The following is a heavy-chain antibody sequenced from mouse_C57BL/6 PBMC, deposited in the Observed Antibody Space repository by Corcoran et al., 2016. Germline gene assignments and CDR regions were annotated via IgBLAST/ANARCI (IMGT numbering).Heavy chain of an antibody. CDR2: INPNNGGT. CDR1: GYTFTGYY. Sequence: EVQLQQSGPELVKPGASVKISCKASGYTFTGYYMNWVKQSHGKSLEWIGDINPNNGGTSYNQKFKGKATLTVDKSSSTAYMELRSLTSEDSAVYYCARGDLAWFAYWGQGTLVTVSA. J-gene: IGHJ3*01. V-gene: IGHV1-26*01. CDR3: ARGDLAWFAY.